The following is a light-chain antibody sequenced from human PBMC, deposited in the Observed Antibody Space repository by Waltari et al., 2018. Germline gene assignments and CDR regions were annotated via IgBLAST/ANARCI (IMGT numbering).Light chain of an antibody. J-gene: IGLJ1*01. CDR3: QAWDNSLVV. CDR1: KLGEKY. CDR2: QIN. Sequence: SYALTQPPSVSVSPGQTASITCSGDKLGEKYACWYQQKPGQPPVLVIYQINKRPSGIPGRVSGSKTGHTATLTISGTQAMDEADYYCQAWDNSLVVFGTGTAVTVL. V-gene: IGLV3-1*01.